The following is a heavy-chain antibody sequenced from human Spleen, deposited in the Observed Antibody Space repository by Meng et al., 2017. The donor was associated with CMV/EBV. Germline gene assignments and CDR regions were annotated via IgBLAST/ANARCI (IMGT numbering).Heavy chain of an antibody. CDR1: GGTFSSYA. J-gene: IGHJ6*02. V-gene: IGHV1-69*05. CDR3: ARVADYGMDV. CDR2: IIPIFGTA. Sequence: SVKVSCKASGGTFSSYAISWVRQAPGQGLEWMGGIIPIFGTANYAQKFQGRVTITTDESTSTAYMELRSLRSDDTAVYYCARVADYGMDVWGQGTTVTVSS. D-gene: IGHD6-19*01.